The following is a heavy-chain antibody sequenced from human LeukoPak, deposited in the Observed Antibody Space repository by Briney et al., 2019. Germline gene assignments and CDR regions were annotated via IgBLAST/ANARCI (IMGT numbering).Heavy chain of an antibody. J-gene: IGHJ3*02. CDR2: ISWNSGSI. Sequence: GRSLRLSCAASGFTFDDYAMHWVRHAPGKGLEWVSGISWNSGSIGYADSVKGRSTISRDNAKNSLYLQMNSLRAEDTALYYCAKLGPGSSGFLLIGAFDIWGQGTMVTVSS. D-gene: IGHD3-22*01. CDR3: AKLGPGSSGFLLIGAFDI. CDR1: GFTFDDYA. V-gene: IGHV3-9*01.